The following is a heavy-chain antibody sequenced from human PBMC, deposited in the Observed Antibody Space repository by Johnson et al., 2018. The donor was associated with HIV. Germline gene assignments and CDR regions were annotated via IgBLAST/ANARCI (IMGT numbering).Heavy chain of an antibody. Sequence: EQLVESGGGLIQPGGSLRLSCAASGFTFSNYDMYWVRQATGKGLEWVSGIGTAGDTYYADSVKGRFTISRDNSKNTLYLHMKSLRPEDTSIYYCAKDDNLGVWYSDAFDVWGQGTVVTVSS. CDR2: IGTAGDT. V-gene: IGHV3-13*01. CDR1: GFTFSNYD. CDR3: AKDDNLGVWYSDAFDV. D-gene: IGHD6-19*01. J-gene: IGHJ3*01.